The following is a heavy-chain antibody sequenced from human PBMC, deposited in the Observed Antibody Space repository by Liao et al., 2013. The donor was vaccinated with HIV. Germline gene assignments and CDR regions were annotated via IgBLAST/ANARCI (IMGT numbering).Heavy chain of an antibody. V-gene: IGHV4-4*07. CDR2: VYNSGNT. Sequence: QVQLQGSGPRLVKPSETLSLTCSVSGDSLSNYYWSWIRQPAGKGLEWIGRVYNSGNTKFNPSLSSRVSMSADLPKHQVSLQLRSVTAADTAVYYCARGLMTSHNNDYYYYMDVWGKGTTVTVSS. J-gene: IGHJ6*03. D-gene: IGHD1-14*01. CDR3: ARGLMTSHNNDYYYYMDV. CDR1: GDSLSNYY.